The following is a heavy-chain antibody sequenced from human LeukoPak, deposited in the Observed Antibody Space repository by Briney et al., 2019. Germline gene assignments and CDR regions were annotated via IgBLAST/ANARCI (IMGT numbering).Heavy chain of an antibody. V-gene: IGHV3-7*01. Sequence: PGGSLRLSCAGSGFLFNTNWMTWVRQAPGKGLEWVATIKQDGSEKYYVDSVKGRFTISRDNAKNSLYLQMNNLRAEDTAVYYCAKVVAAAGVTDLGYWGQGTLVTVSS. J-gene: IGHJ4*02. CDR1: GFLFNTNW. CDR3: AKVVAAAGVTDLGY. D-gene: IGHD6-13*01. CDR2: IKQDGSEK.